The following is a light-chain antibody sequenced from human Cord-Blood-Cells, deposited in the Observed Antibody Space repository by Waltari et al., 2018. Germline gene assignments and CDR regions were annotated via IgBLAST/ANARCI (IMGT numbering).Light chain of an antibody. CDR2: GAS. J-gene: IGKJ1*01. V-gene: IGKV3-15*01. CDR3: QQYNNSPPRWT. CDR1: QSVSSN. Sequence: EIVMTQSPATLSVSPGERATLSCRASQSVSSNLAWYQPKPGQAPRLVIDGASTRATGIPARFSGSGSGTEFTLTISSLQSEDVAVYYCQQYNNSPPRWTFGQGTKVEIK.